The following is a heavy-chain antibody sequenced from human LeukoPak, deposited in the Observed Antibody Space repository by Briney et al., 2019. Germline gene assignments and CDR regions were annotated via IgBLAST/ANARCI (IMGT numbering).Heavy chain of an antibody. J-gene: IGHJ4*02. V-gene: IGHV3-74*01. D-gene: IGHD3-9*01. CDR1: GFSFSNYW. CDR3: ARGNDILTYLHY. CDR2: ITHDESTT. Sequence: GGSLRLSCAASGFSFSNYWMHWVRQAPGKGLVWVSGITHDESTTAHADSVKGRFTISRDNAKDTLYLQINSLRVEDTAVYYCARGNDILTYLHYWGQGTLVTVSS.